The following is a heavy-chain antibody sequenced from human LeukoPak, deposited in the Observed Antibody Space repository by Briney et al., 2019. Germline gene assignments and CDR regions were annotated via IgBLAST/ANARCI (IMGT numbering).Heavy chain of an antibody. Sequence: ASVKVSCKASGYTFTSYAMNWVRQAPGQGLEWMGWISAYNGNTNYAQKFQGRVTMTTDTSTSTAYMELRSLRSDDTAVYYCARIAYSRDYYYVGVGKIFDYWGQGTLVTVSS. V-gene: IGHV1-18*01. CDR2: ISAYNGNT. J-gene: IGHJ4*02. CDR1: GYTFTSYA. D-gene: IGHD3-22*01. CDR3: ARIAYSRDYYYVGVGKIFDY.